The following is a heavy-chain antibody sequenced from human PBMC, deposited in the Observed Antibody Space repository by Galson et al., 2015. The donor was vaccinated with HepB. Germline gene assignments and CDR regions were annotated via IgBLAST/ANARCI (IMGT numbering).Heavy chain of an antibody. CDR3: ATNSDYVAVAVDPFDY. CDR1: GYTLTELS. D-gene: IGHD6-19*01. V-gene: IGHV1-24*01. CDR2: FDPEDGET. J-gene: IGHJ4*02. Sequence: SVKVSCKVSGYTLTELSMHWVRQAPGKGLEWMGGFDPEDGETIYAQKFQGRVTMTEDTSTDTAYMELSSLRSEDTAVYYCATNSDYVAVAVDPFDYWGQGTLVTVSS.